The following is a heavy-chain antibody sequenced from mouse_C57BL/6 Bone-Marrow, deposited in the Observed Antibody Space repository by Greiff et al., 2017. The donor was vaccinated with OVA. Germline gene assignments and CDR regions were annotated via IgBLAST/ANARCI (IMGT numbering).Heavy chain of an antibody. CDR3: TTWTFDY. J-gene: IGHJ2*01. CDR2: IDPENGDT. Sequence: VTLKESGAELVRPGASVKLSCTASGFNIKDDYMHWVKQRPEQGLEWIGWIDPENGDTEYASKFQGKATITADTSSNTAYLQLSSLTSEDTAVYYCTTWTFDYWGQGTTLTVSS. V-gene: IGHV14-4*01. CDR1: GFNIKDDY.